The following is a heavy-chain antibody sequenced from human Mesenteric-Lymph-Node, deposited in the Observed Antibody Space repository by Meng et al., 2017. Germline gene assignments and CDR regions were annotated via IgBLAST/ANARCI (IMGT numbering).Heavy chain of an antibody. CDR1: GYTFTSYA. CDR2: INPNSGGT. J-gene: IGHJ4*02. CDR3: ASLMVVAATPFDY. D-gene: IGHD2-15*01. V-gene: IGHV1-2*02. Sequence: GESLKISCKGSGYTFTSYAMHWVRQAPGQGLEWMGWINPNSGGTNYAQKFQGRVTMTRDTSISTAYMELSRLRSDDTAVYYCASLMVVAATPFDYWGQGTLVTVSS.